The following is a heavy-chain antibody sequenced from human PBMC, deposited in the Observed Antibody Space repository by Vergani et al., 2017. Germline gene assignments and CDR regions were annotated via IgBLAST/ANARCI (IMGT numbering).Heavy chain of an antibody. D-gene: IGHD2-2*01. CDR3: ARGWYCSSTSCYQGVMDV. J-gene: IGHJ6*03. CDR1: GFTFSSYA. V-gene: IGHV3-21*01. Sequence: EVQLLESGGGLVQPGGSLRLSCAASGFTFSSYAMSWVRQAPGKGLEWVSSISSSSSYIYYADSVKGRFTISRDNAKNSLYLQMNSLRAEDTAVYYCARGWYCSSTSCYQGVMDVWGKGTTVTVSS. CDR2: ISSSSSYI.